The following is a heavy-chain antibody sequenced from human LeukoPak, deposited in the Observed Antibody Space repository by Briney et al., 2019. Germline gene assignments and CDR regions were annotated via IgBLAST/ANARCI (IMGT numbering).Heavy chain of an antibody. CDR1: GGSISSYY. D-gene: IGHD3-10*01. V-gene: IGHV4-59*01. J-gene: IGHJ3*02. CDR3: ARAGEGMAFDI. CDR2: IYYSGST. Sequence: SETLSLTCTVSGGSISSYYGSWLRQPPGKGVEWIGYIYYSGSTNYNPSLKSRVTISVDTSKNQFSLKLSSVTAADTAVYYCARAGEGMAFDIWGQGTMVTVSS.